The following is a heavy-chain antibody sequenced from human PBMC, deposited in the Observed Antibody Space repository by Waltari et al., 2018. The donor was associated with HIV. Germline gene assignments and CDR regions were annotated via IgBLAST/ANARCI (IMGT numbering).Heavy chain of an antibody. Sequence: QVQLQESGPGLGKPSENLSLTCTVSGDCISDWHWKWIRQYPGRGLEFIGYFHYSGSTNYNPSLKGRVAISADTSKKQFSLKVNSVTAADTAIYYCAATTWGGAVVFENWGQGIPVSVSS. CDR2: FHYSGST. CDR1: GDCISDWH. V-gene: IGHV4-59*03. CDR3: AATTWGGAVVFEN. J-gene: IGHJ4*01. D-gene: IGHD7-27*01.